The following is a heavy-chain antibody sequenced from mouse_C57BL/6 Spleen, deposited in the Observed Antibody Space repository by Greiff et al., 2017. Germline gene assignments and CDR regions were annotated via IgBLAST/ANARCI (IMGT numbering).Heavy chain of an antibody. Sequence: VQLVESGAELARPGASVKLSCKASGYTFTSYGISWVKQRTGQGLEWIGEIYPRSGNTYYNEKFKGKATLTADKSSSTAYMELRSLTSEDSAVYFCARRDTTVVAPDYWGQGTTLTVSS. CDR1: GYTFTSYG. V-gene: IGHV1-81*01. J-gene: IGHJ2*01. CDR2: IYPRSGNT. D-gene: IGHD1-1*01. CDR3: ARRDTTVVAPDY.